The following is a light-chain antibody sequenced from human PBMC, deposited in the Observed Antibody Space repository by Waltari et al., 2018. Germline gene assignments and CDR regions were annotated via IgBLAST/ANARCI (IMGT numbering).Light chain of an antibody. V-gene: IGLV2-8*01. CDR3: SSFAGSNNYV. J-gene: IGLJ1*01. CDR2: EVT. Sequence: HSALTRPPSASGSPGQSVTISCTGTSSDVGGYDYVSWYQQHPGKAPKLIISEVTKRPSGVPDRFSGSKSGNTASLTVSGLQADDEADYYCSSFAGSNNYVFGTGTKVTVL. CDR1: SSDVGGYDY.